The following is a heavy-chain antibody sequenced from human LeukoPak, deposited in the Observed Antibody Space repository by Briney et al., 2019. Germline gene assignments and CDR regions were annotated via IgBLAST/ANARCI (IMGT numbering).Heavy chain of an antibody. V-gene: IGHV1-69*04. Sequence: GASVKVSCKASGGTFSSYAISWVRQAPGQGLEWMGRIIPILGIANYAQKFQGRVTITADKSTSTAYMELGSLRSEDTAVYYCARGNWNDVEFWFDPWGQGTLVTVSS. CDR1: GGTFSSYA. CDR3: ARGNWNDVEFWFDP. CDR2: IIPILGIA. J-gene: IGHJ5*02. D-gene: IGHD1-1*01.